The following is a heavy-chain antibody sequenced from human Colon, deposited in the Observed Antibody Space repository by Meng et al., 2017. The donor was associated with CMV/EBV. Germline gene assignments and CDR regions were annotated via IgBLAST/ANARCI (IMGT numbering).Heavy chain of an antibody. CDR3: ARKPRSANFWFLDL. D-gene: IGHD2/OR15-2a*01. J-gene: IGHJ2*01. CDR2: IYYTGNT. V-gene: IGHV4-61*01. CDR1: GVHLDNNYDY. Sequence: GVHLDNNYDYWTWIRQAQGKGPEWIGYIYYTGNTNYNPSLKSRATISFDTSKNEVSLNLRSVTAADTAVYYCARKPRSANFWFLDLWGRGTLVTVSS.